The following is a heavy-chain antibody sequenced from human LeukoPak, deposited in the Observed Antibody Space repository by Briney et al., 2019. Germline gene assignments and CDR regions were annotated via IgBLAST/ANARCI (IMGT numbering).Heavy chain of an antibody. CDR1: GYTFTSNG. Sequence: ASVKVSCKASGYTFTSNGISWVRQAPGQGLEWMGWISGYNGNTKYAQKLQGRVTMTTDTSTNTAYMELRSLRSDDTAVYYCARDYLGPYYFDYWGREPWSPSPQ. CDR2: ISGYNGNT. D-gene: IGHD3-10*01. V-gene: IGHV1-18*01. CDR3: ARDYLGPYYFDY. J-gene: IGHJ4*02.